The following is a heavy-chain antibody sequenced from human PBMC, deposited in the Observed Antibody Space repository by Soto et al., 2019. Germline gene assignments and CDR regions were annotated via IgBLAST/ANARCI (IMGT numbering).Heavy chain of an antibody. CDR1: GGTFSSYT. CDR2: IIPILGIA. J-gene: IGHJ3*02. Sequence: QVQLVQSGAEVKKPGSSVKVSCKASGGTFSSYTISWVRQAPGQGLEWMGRIIPILGIANYAQKFQGRVTITADKSTSTAYMELSSLRSEDTAVYYCAREDRHRIFDIWGQGTMVTVSS. V-gene: IGHV1-69*08. CDR3: AREDRHRIFDI.